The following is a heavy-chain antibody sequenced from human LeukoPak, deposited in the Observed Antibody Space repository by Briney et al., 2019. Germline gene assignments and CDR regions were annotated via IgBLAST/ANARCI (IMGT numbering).Heavy chain of an antibody. V-gene: IGHV4-4*02. CDR1: GGSISSSNW. Sequence: SGTLSLTCAVSGGSISSSNWWSWVRQPPGKGLEWIGEIYHSESTNYNPSLKTRVTISVDKSKNQFSLKLSSVTAADTAVYYCARGAWFGEWEGLDYWGQGTLVTVSS. CDR3: ARGAWFGEWEGLDY. D-gene: IGHD3-10*01. CDR2: IYHSEST. J-gene: IGHJ4*02.